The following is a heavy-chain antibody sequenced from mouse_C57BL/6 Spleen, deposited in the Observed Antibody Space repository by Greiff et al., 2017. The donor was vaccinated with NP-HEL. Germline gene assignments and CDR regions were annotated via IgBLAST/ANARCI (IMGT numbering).Heavy chain of an antibody. CDR3: ARLSGAY. Sequence: VQLQESGPELVKPGASVKISCKASGYAFSSSWMNWVKQRPGKGLEWIGRIYPGDGDTNYNGKFKGKATLTADKSSSTAYMQLSSLTSEDSAVYFCARLSGAYWGQGTTLTVSS. CDR2: IYPGDGDT. CDR1: GYAFSSSW. D-gene: IGHD6-2*01. V-gene: IGHV1-82*01. J-gene: IGHJ2*01.